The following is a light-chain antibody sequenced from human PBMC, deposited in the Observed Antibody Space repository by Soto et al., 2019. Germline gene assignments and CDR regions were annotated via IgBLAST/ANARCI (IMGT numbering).Light chain of an antibody. Sequence: EVVLTQSPVTLSLSPGERATLSCRASQSFRGLLAWYQQKPGQAPRLLIYDAYNRATGIPPRFSGSGSGTDFTLTISSLEPEDSAVYYCQQRHMWPITCGQGTRLEIK. V-gene: IGKV3-11*01. CDR2: DAY. CDR1: QSFRGL. CDR3: QQRHMWPIT. J-gene: IGKJ5*01.